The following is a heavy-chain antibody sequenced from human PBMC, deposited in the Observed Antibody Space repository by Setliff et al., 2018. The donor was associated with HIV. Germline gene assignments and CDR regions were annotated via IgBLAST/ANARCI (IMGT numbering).Heavy chain of an antibody. D-gene: IGHD1-26*01. J-gene: IGHJ4*02. CDR2: INAGNGNT. CDR3: ARREKSGSYRATYYFDY. V-gene: IGHV1-3*03. Sequence: VSVKVSCKASGYTFTSYAMHWVRQAPGQRLEWMGWINAGNGNTKYSQEFQGRVTITRDTSASTAYMELSSLRSEDIAVYYCARREKSGSYRATYYFDYWGQGTLVTVSS. CDR1: GYTFTSYA.